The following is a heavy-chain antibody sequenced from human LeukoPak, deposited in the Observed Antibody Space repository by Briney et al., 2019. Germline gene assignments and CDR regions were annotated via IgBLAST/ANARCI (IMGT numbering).Heavy chain of an antibody. CDR3: ARDGYSSSSFTPFDY. D-gene: IGHD6-6*01. CDR2: IIPIFGTA. CDR1: GGTFSSYA. Sequence: SVKVSCKASGGTFSSYAISWVRQASGQGLEWMGGIIPIFGTANYAQKFQGRVTITADESTSTAYMELSSLRSEDTAVYYCARDGYSSSSFTPFDYWGQGTLVTVSS. J-gene: IGHJ4*02. V-gene: IGHV1-69*13.